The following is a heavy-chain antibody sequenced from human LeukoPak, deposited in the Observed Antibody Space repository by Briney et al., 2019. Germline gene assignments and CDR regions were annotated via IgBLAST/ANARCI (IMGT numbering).Heavy chain of an antibody. J-gene: IGHJ3*02. CDR1: GGSISSDY. V-gene: IGHV4-59*08. Sequence: SETLSLTCNVSGGSISSDYWSWIRQPPGKGLEYIGYIYYSVSTNYNPSLKSRVTISLDTSKNQFSLRLSSVTAADTAVYYCARGDLGAFDIWGQGTMVTVSS. D-gene: IGHD3-10*01. CDR2: IYYSVST. CDR3: ARGDLGAFDI.